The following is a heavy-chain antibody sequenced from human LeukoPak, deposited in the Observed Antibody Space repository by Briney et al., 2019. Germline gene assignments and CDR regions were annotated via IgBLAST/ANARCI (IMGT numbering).Heavy chain of an antibody. CDR3: ARMNYVSSGWGAPFDD. J-gene: IGHJ4*02. CDR1: GFSISSSA. D-gene: IGHD3-16*01. Sequence: GGSLRLSCAASGFSISSSAMNWVRQAPGKGLEWVSYISPSSTRIDYAASVRGRFTISRDNAKRSLYLQMSSLRAEDTAVYYCARMNYVSSGWGAPFDDWGQGTLVTVSS. CDR2: ISPSSTRI. V-gene: IGHV3-48*04.